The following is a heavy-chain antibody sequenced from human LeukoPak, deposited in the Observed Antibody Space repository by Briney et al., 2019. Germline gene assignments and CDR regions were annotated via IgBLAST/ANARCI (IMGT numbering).Heavy chain of an antibody. CDR2: INPNSGGT. CDR1: GYTFTGYY. V-gene: IGHV1-2*06. Sequence: ASVKVSCKASGYTFTGYYMHWVRQAPGQGLEWMGRINPNSGGTNYAQKFQGRVTMTRDTSISTAYMELSGLRSDDTAVYYCAIAPSGYSNYVGDWWGQGTLVTVSS. CDR3: AIAPSGYSNYVGDW. J-gene: IGHJ4*02. D-gene: IGHD4-11*01.